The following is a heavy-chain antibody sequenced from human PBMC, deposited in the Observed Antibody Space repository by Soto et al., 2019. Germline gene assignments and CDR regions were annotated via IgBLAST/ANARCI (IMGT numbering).Heavy chain of an antibody. CDR1: GGSFSGYY. D-gene: IGHD3-22*01. Sequence: QVQLQQWGAGLLKPSETLSLTCAVYGGSFSGYYWSWIRQPPGKGLEWIGEINHSGRTNYNPSLKSRVTILVDASKNQFSLKLSSVTAADTAVYYCARVGRYYYDSSGYRSRNWFDPWGQGTLVTVSS. CDR2: INHSGRT. CDR3: ARVGRYYYDSSGYRSRNWFDP. V-gene: IGHV4-34*01. J-gene: IGHJ5*02.